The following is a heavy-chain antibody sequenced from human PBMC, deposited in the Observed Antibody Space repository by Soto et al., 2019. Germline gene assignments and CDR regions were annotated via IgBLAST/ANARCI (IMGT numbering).Heavy chain of an antibody. Sequence: SETLSLTCAVYGGSFSGYYWSWIRQPPGKGLEWIGEINHSGSTNYNPSLKSRVTISVDTSKNQFSLKLSSVTAADTAVYYCASLLPSNIVVVPAVYYYYYRDVWGKGTTVTAP. CDR1: GGSFSGYY. D-gene: IGHD2-2*01. CDR3: ASLLPSNIVVVPAVYYYYYRDV. V-gene: IGHV4-34*01. J-gene: IGHJ6*03. CDR2: INHSGST.